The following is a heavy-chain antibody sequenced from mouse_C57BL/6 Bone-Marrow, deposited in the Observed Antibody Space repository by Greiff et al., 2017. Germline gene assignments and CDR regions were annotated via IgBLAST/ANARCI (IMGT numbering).Heavy chain of an antibody. CDR1: GYTFTSYG. D-gene: IGHD1-1*01. V-gene: IGHV1-81*01. J-gene: IGHJ2*01. CDR3: ARVYYYGSSDYFDC. CDR2: IYPRSGNT. Sequence: QVQLQQSGAELARPGASVKLSCKASGYTFTSYGISWVKQRTGQGLEWIGEIYPRSGNTYYNEKFKGKATLTADKSSSTAYMELRSLTSEDSAVYFCARVYYYGSSDYFDCWGQGTTRPVSS.